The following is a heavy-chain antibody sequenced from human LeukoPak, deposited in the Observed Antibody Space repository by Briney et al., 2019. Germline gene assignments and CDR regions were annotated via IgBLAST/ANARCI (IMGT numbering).Heavy chain of an antibody. CDR2: ISYDGSNK. V-gene: IGHV3-30*18. Sequence: PGGSLRLSCAASGFTFSSYGMHWVRQAPGKGLEWVAVISYDGSNKYYADSVKGRFTISRDNSKNTLYLQMNSLRAKDTAVYYCAKGGWGYGSGSYDYWGQGTLVTVSS. D-gene: IGHD3-10*01. J-gene: IGHJ4*02. CDR3: AKGGWGYGSGSYDY. CDR1: GFTFSSYG.